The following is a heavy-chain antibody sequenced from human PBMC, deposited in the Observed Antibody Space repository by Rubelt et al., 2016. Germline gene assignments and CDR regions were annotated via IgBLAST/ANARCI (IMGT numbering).Heavy chain of an antibody. CDR2: IYYSGST. D-gene: IGHD3-10*01. V-gene: IGHV4-59*08. Sequence: GLEWIGYIYYSGSTNYNPSLKSRATISVDTSKNQFSLKLSSVTAADTAVYYCARHIAMVRGVIGWFDPWGQGTLVTVSS. J-gene: IGHJ5*02. CDR3: ARHIAMVRGVIGWFDP.